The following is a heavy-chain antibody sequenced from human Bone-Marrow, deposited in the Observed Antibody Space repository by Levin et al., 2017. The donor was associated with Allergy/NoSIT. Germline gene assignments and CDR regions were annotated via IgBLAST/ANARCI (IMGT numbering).Heavy chain of an antibody. J-gene: IGHJ5*02. V-gene: IGHV4-31*03. Sequence: SETLSLTCTVSGGSISSGGYYWSWIRQHPEKGLEWIGYISYSGSTSYNPSLKSRVTISVDTSKKQFSLRLTSVTAADTAVYYCARIEAASGLDRWFDPWGQGTLVTVSS. CDR2: ISYSGST. CDR1: GGSISSGGYY. CDR3: ARIEAASGLDRWFDP. D-gene: IGHD6-19*01.